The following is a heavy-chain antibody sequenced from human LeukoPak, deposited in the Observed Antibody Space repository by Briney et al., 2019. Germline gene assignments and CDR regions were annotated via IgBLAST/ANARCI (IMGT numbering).Heavy chain of an antibody. Sequence: GGSLRLSCAASGFTFTNYGMHWVRQAPGKGLEWVALITYDGYYKYYSDSVKGRFTISSDTSKNTLYLQMNSLRAEDTAVYYCARDLSPVVRASPMGYWGQGSPVTVSS. CDR1: GFTFTNYG. J-gene: IGHJ4*02. D-gene: IGHD3-10*01. CDR3: ARDLSPVVRASPMGY. CDR2: ITYDGYYK. V-gene: IGHV3-30*03.